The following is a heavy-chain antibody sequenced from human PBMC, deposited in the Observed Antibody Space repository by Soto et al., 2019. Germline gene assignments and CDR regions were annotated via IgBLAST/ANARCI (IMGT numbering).Heavy chain of an antibody. Sequence: GGSLRLSCAASGFTFGSFGMSWVRQAPGKGPEWVSSITASGRNTYYADSVKGRFTISRDNSKNTLYLQVNSLRVEDTAMYYCARRDTSGYYYFDYWGQGTLVTVSS. CDR2: ITASGRNT. J-gene: IGHJ4*02. D-gene: IGHD6-25*01. CDR3: ARRDTSGYYYFDY. V-gene: IGHV3-23*01. CDR1: GFTFGSFG.